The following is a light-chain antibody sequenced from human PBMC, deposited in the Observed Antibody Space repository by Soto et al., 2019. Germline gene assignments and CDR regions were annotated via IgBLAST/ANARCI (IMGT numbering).Light chain of an antibody. CDR1: QSVSID. V-gene: IGKV3-20*01. Sequence: EIVMTQSPATLPVSPGERVTLSCRASQSVSIDLAWYQQKPGQAPRLLIYGASSRATGIPDRFTGSGSGTDFTLTINRLEPEDFAVYYCQQYGGMWTFGQGTKVDIK. CDR2: GAS. J-gene: IGKJ1*01. CDR3: QQYGGMWT.